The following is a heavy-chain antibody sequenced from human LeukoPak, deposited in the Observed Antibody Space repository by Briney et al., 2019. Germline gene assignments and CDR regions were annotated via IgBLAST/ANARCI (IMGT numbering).Heavy chain of an antibody. Sequence: SVKVSCKASGGTFSSYAISWVRQTPGQGLEWMGGIIPIFGTANYAQKFQGRVTITADESTSTAYMELSSLRSEDTAVYYCARDPVYGSLMDVWGQGTTVTVSS. CDR1: GGTFSSYA. CDR3: ARDPVYGSLMDV. J-gene: IGHJ6*02. V-gene: IGHV1-69*13. D-gene: IGHD2-8*01. CDR2: IIPIFGTA.